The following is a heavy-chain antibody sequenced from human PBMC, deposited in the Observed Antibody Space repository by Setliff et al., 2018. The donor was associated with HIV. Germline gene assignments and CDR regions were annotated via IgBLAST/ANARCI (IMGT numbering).Heavy chain of an antibody. CDR1: GFTFNSYA. Sequence: GGSLRLSCAASGFTFNSYAMSWVRQAPGKGLEWVSSISSSSSYIYYADSVKGRFTISRDNSKNTLYLQMNSLRAEDTAVYYCARPLLQQLVLGINWFDPWGQGTLVTVSS. CDR2: ISSSSSYI. D-gene: IGHD6-13*01. J-gene: IGHJ5*02. CDR3: ARPLLQQLVLGINWFDP. V-gene: IGHV3-21*01.